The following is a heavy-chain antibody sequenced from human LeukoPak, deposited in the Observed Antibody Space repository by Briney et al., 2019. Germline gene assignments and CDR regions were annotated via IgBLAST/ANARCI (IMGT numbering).Heavy chain of an antibody. CDR3: ASRRDIGNLTEDY. V-gene: IGHV4-39*07. Sequence: SETLSLTCTVSGGSISSSSSYWGWIRQPPGKGLEWIGEINHSGSTNYNPSLKSRVTISVDTSKNQFSLKLSSVTAADTAVYYCASRRDIGNLTEDYWGQGTLVTVSS. CDR2: INHSGST. D-gene: IGHD4-23*01. CDR1: GGSISSSSSY. J-gene: IGHJ4*02.